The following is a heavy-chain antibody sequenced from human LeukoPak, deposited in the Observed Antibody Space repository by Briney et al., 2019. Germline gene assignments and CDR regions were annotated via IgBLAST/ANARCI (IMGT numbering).Heavy chain of an antibody. CDR1: GGTFSSYA. J-gene: IGHJ4*02. CDR3: ARVPGYYDSSGYLEIFDY. V-gene: IGHV1-18*01. CDR2: ISAYNGNT. Sequence: ASVKVSCKASGGTFSSYAISWVRQAPGQGLEWMGWISAYNGNTNYAQKLQGRVTMTTDTSTSIAYMELRSLRSDDTAVYYCARVPGYYDSSGYLEIFDYWGQGTLVTVSS. D-gene: IGHD3-22*01.